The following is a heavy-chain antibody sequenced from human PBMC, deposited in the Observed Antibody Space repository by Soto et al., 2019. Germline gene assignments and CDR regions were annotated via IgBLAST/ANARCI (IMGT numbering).Heavy chain of an antibody. CDR1: WSPLSTNEVG. V-gene: IGHV2-5*01. J-gene: IGHJ4*02. CDR3: IQDGKLGYTGYDRFGY. D-gene: IGHD5-12*01. Sequence: SGPTPGNHTQPVTLTCTFSWSPLSTNEVGVGWIRQPPGKALEWLALIYWNDDARYSPSLKNRLTITKDTSKNQVVLTMTNMDPVDTATYYCIQDGKLGYTGYDRFGYRGQGTLVTVSS. CDR2: IYWNDDA.